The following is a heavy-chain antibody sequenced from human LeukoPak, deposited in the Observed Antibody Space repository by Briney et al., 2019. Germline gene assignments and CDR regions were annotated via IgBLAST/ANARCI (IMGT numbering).Heavy chain of an antibody. CDR1: GFTFSNYW. J-gene: IGHJ3*02. D-gene: IGHD4-17*01. CDR2: INSDGRST. V-gene: IGHV3-74*01. Sequence: GGSLRLSCAASGFTFSNYWMHWVRQAPGKGLVWVSRINSDGRSTKYADSVKGRFTISRDNAKNTLYLQMNSLRAEDTAVYYCARDRAVSPFPPDAFDMWGQGTMVTVAS. CDR3: ARDRAVSPFPPDAFDM.